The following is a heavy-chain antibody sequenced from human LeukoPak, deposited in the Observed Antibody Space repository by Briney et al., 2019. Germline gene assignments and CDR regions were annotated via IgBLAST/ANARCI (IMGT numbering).Heavy chain of an antibody. D-gene: IGHD2-15*01. J-gene: IGHJ4*02. CDR2: ISIISSYI. Sequence: GGSLRLSCAASGFTFSSYSMNWVRQAPGKGLKWVSSISIISSYIYYADSVKGRFTISRDNAKNSLYLQMNSLRAEDTAVYYCASWGGGYCSGGSCYGKDYWGQGTLVTVSS. CDR1: GFTFSSYS. CDR3: ASWGGGYCSGGSCYGKDY. V-gene: IGHV3-21*01.